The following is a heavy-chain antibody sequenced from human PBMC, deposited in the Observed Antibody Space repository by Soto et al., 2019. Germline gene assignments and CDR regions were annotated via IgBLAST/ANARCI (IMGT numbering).Heavy chain of an antibody. D-gene: IGHD6-13*01. CDR2: ISSNSAYI. Sequence: PWGSLRLSCAASGFTFRSFTINLVRQSPCKGLEWVSTISSNSAYIYYTDALRGRFTISRDNAKNSLHLQMNSLRAEDTAVYYCTRDASRDSSARGWFDPWGPGTLVTVSS. CDR1: GFTFRSFT. V-gene: IGHV3-21*01. J-gene: IGHJ5*02. CDR3: TRDASRDSSARGWFDP.